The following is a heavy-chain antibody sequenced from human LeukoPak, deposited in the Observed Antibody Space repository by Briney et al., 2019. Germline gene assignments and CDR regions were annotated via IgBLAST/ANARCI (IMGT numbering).Heavy chain of an antibody. V-gene: IGHV3-30*04. CDR3: ARDHSMIVVVPFDY. Sequence: GGSLRLSCAASGFTFSSYAMHWVRQAPGKGLEWVAVISYDGSNKYYADSVKGRFTISRDNSKNTLYLQMNSLRAEDTAVYYCARDHSMIVVVPFDYWGQGTLVTVSS. CDR1: GFTFSSYA. D-gene: IGHD3-22*01. CDR2: ISYDGSNK. J-gene: IGHJ4*02.